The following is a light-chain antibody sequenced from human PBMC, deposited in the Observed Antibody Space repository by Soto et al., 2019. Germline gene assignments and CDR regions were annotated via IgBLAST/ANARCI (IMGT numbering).Light chain of an antibody. CDR3: GSFTTKKSDV. J-gene: IGLJ1*01. CDR1: TSDSGAYIF. Sequence: QSPLTQAASVSGSPGQSITISCTGTTSDSGAYIFVSCYQQHTGNAPKLIIYDIATRPSGVSYRCSGSKSANTASLTIPGLQAGDEADYYCGSFTTKKSDVFGTGTKVTVL. V-gene: IGLV2-14*03. CDR2: DIA.